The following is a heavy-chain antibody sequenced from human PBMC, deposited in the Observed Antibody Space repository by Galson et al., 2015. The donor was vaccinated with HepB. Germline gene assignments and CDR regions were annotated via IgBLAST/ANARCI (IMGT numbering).Heavy chain of an antibody. CDR2: ISSNGGST. D-gene: IGHD1-26*01. J-gene: IGHJ2*01. V-gene: IGHV3-64D*06. CDR3: VKPDGSYRPEGNWYFDL. Sequence: SLRLSCAASGFTFSSYAMHWVRQAPGKGLEYVSAISSNGGSTYYADSVKGRFTISRDNSKNTLYLQMSSLRAEDTAVYYCVKPDGSYRPEGNWYFDLWGRGTLVTVSS. CDR1: GFTFSSYA.